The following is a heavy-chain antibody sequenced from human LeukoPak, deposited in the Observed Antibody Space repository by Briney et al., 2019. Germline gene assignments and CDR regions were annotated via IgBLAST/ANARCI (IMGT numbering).Heavy chain of an antibody. CDR1: EFTFSSYA. CDR3: AKYLTARGPPYALDV. D-gene: IGHD1-14*01. Sequence: GGSLRLSCAASEFTFSSYAMQWVRQAPGKGLEWVSGITVSGGTTYYTDSVKGRFTISRDNSKNTLYLQMNSLRAEDTAVYYFAKYLTARGPPYALDVWGQGTTVTVSS. CDR2: ITVSGGTT. J-gene: IGHJ6*02. V-gene: IGHV3-23*01.